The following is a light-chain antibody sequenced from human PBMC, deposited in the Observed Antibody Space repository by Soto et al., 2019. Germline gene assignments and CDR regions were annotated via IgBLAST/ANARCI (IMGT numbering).Light chain of an antibody. CDR3: QQRSNWPNA. CDR1: QSVSSN. CDR2: GAS. Sequence: EIVVSQSPATLSLSPGARAPLSCRARQSVSSNLAWYPQQPGQAPRLLIHGASTRATGIPARFSGSGSGTEFTLSIISLQSEDFALHHCQQRSNWPNAFGPGTKVD. J-gene: IGKJ3*01. V-gene: IGKV3-15*01.